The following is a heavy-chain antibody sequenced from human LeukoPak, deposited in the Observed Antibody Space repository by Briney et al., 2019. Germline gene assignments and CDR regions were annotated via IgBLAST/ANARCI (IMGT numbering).Heavy chain of an antibody. D-gene: IGHD5-12*01. V-gene: IGHV4-38-2*02. J-gene: IGHJ4*02. Sequence: SETLCLTCTVSGYSISSGYYWCWIRQPPGKGQEWIGGIYHSGSAYYNPSLKSRVTISVDTSKNHFSLKLTSVTAADTAVYYCARENMVATMVDYWGQGTLVTVSS. CDR2: IYHSGSA. CDR3: ARENMVATMVDY. CDR1: GYSISSGYY.